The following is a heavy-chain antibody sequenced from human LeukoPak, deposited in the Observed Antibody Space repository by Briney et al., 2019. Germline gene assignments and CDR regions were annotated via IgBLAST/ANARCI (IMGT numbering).Heavy chain of an antibody. Sequence: GRSLRLSCAASGFTFNNYGMRWVRQAPGKGLEWVAAIWYDGSNKYYADSVKGRFTISRDNSKNTLYLQMNSLRAEDTALYYCARGQEYYYDSSAYSKFDYWGQGTLVTVSS. J-gene: IGHJ4*02. D-gene: IGHD3-22*01. CDR3: ARGQEYYYDSSAYSKFDY. CDR2: IWYDGSNK. CDR1: GFTFNNYG. V-gene: IGHV3-33*01.